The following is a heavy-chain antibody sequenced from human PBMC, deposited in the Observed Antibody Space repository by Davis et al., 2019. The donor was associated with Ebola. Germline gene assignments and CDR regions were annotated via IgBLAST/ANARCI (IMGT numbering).Heavy chain of an antibody. CDR3: ARTLRITMVQGGIFHY. CDR2: ISSSSSYI. Sequence: GESLKISCAASGFTFSSYSMNWVRQAPGKGLEWVSSISSSSSYIYYADSVKGRFTISRDNAKNSLYLQMNSLRAEDTAVYYCARTLRITMVQGGIFHYWGQGTLVTVSS. CDR1: GFTFSSYS. J-gene: IGHJ4*02. V-gene: IGHV3-21*01. D-gene: IGHD3-10*01.